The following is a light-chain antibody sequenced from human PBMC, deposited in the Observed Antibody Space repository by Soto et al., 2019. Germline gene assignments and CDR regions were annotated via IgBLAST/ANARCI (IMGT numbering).Light chain of an antibody. CDR3: QQYNNWPPLT. CDR1: QSVSSN. CDR2: GAS. V-gene: IGKV3-15*01. J-gene: IGKJ4*01. Sequence: EIVMTQSPATLSVSPGERATLSCRASQSVSSNLAWYQQKPGQAPRLLIYGASTRATGIPARWSGSGSGTEFTLTISSLPSEDFAVYYCQQYNNWPPLTFGGGTKVEIK.